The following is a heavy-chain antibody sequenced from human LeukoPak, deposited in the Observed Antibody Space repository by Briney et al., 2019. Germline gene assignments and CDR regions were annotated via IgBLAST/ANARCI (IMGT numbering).Heavy chain of an antibody. CDR2: ISSDGNNK. D-gene: IGHD2-2*01. J-gene: IGHJ4*02. V-gene: IGHV3-30*18. CDR1: GFTFSSYA. CDR3: AKAAYCTSTSCHFSGYAQRPLDS. Sequence: PGGSLRLSCAASGFTFSSYAMSWVRQAPGKGLEWVAGISSDGNNKDYSDSVKGRFTISRDNSKNTLYLQMNSLRAEDTAVYYCAKAAYCTSTSCHFSGYAQRPLDSWGQGTLVTVSS.